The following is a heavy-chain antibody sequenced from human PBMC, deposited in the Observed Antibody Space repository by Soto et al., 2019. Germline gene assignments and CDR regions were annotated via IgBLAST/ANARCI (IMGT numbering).Heavy chain of an antibody. Sequence: QVQLVQSGAEVKKPGASVKVSCKASGYTFTSYDINWVRQATGQGLEWMGWMNPNSGNTGYAQKFQGIVTITRNTSTSTAYMELSSLRSEDSAAYYCARCPGSWYYYYMDVRGKGTTVTVSS. V-gene: IGHV1-8*01. CDR2: MNPNSGNT. D-gene: IGHD6-13*01. CDR3: ARCPGSWYYYYMDV. CDR1: GYTFTSYD. J-gene: IGHJ6*03.